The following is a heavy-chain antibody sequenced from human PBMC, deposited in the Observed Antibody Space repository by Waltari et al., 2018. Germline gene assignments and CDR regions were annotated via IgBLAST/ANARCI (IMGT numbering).Heavy chain of an antibody. CDR1: GGTFSSYA. Sequence: VQLVQSGAEVKKPGESLKISCKGSGGTFSSYATSWVRQAPGQGLEWMGGIIPILGTANYAQKFQGRVTITTDESTSTAYMELSSLRSEDTAVYYCARNGIAAAGISYFDYWGQGTLVTVSS. V-gene: IGHV1-69*01. CDR3: ARNGIAAAGISYFDY. J-gene: IGHJ4*02. D-gene: IGHD6-13*01. CDR2: IIPILGTA.